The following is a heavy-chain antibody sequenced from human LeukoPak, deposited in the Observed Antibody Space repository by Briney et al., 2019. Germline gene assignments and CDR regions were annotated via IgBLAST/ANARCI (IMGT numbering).Heavy chain of an antibody. CDR3: AKHLYYYDSSGYYDY. CDR1: GFTFSSYA. D-gene: IGHD3-22*01. V-gene: IGHV3-23*01. CDR2: ISGSGGST. J-gene: IGHJ4*02. Sequence: GGSLTLSCAASGFTFSSYAMSWVRQAPGKGLEWVSAISGSGGSTYYADSVKGRFTISRDNSKNTLYLQMNSLRAEDTAVYYCAKHLYYYDSSGYYDYWGQGTLVTVSS.